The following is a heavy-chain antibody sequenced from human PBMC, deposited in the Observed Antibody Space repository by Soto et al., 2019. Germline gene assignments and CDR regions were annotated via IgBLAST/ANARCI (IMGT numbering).Heavy chain of an antibody. J-gene: IGHJ4*02. V-gene: IGHV3-23*01. CDR2: ISGSGGST. CDR1: GFTFSSYA. D-gene: IGHD4-17*01. CDR3: AKDTDSLTPYYYDY. Sequence: GGSLRLSCAASGFTFSSYAMTWVRQAPGKGLEWVSTISGSGGSTYYADSVKGRFTISRDNSKNTLYLQMNSLRAEDTAVYYCAKDTDSLTPYYYDYWGQGAPVNGS.